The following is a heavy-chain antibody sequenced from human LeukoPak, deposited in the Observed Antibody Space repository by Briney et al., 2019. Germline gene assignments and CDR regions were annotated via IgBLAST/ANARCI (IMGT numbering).Heavy chain of an antibody. D-gene: IGHD3-22*01. J-gene: IGHJ4*02. CDR2: MYYSGST. CDR1: GGSITSTYY. Sequence: PSETLSLTCSVSGGSITSTYYWGWIRQPPGKGLEWIGSMYYSGSTYYNPSLKSRVTMSVDTSKNQFSLRLSSVTAADTAVYYCARHLSGYSREFDYWGQGTLVTVSS. V-gene: IGHV4-39*01. CDR3: ARHLSGYSREFDY.